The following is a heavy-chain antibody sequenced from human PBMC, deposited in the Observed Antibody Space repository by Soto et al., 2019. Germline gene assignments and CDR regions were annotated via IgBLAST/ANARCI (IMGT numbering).Heavy chain of an antibody. D-gene: IGHD5-12*01. CDR2: INHSGST. Sequence: PSETLSLTCAVSGGSISSGGYYWSWIRQPPGKGLEWIGEINHSGSTNYNPSLKSRVTISVDTSKNQFSLKLSSVTAADTAVYYCASSVRYSGYAYYFDYWGQGTLVTVSS. CDR3: ASSVRYSGYAYYFDY. CDR1: GGSISSGGYY. J-gene: IGHJ4*02. V-gene: IGHV4-34*01.